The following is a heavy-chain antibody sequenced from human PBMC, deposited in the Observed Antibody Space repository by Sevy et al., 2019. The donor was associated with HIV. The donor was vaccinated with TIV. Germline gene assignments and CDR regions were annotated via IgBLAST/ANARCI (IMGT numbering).Heavy chain of an antibody. D-gene: IGHD3-10*01. V-gene: IGHV4-39*01. Sequence: SETLSLTCTVSGGSIARSSYDWGWIRQSPGKGLEWIGSIYFSGSTSYATSLRSRVTISVDTSKNQLSLKMRSGTATDTAFYYCARHGGLVDRGFDFWGQGALVTVSS. CDR3: ARHGGLVDRGFDF. CDR2: IYFSGST. J-gene: IGHJ4*02. CDR1: GGSIARSSYD.